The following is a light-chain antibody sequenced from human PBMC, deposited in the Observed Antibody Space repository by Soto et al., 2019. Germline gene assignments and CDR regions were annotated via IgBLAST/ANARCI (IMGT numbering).Light chain of an antibody. CDR2: GTS. CDR3: QSYDSSLSSGV. V-gene: IGLV1-40*01. CDR1: SSNIGPSYD. Sequence: QSVLTQPPSVSGSPGQRITISCTGSSSNIGPSYDVHWYQQLPGTAPKLLIYGTSNRPSGVPDRFSGSKSGTSASLAITGLQTEDEADYYCQSYDSSLSSGVFGGGTKLTVL. J-gene: IGLJ3*02.